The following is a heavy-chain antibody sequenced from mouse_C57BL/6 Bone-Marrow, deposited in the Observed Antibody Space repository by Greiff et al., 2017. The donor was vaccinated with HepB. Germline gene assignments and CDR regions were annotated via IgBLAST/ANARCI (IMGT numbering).Heavy chain of an antibody. J-gene: IGHJ2*01. D-gene: IGHD1-1*01. CDR1: GFTFSDAW. V-gene: IGHV6-6*01. CDR2: IRNKANNHAT. Sequence: EVKLVESGGGLVQPGGSMKLSCAASGFTFSDAWMDWVRQSPEKGLEWVAEIRNKANNHATYYAESVKGRFTISRDDSKSSVYLQMNSLRAEDTGIYYCTRVSTVVADYFDYWGQGTTLTVSS. CDR3: TRVSTVVADYFDY.